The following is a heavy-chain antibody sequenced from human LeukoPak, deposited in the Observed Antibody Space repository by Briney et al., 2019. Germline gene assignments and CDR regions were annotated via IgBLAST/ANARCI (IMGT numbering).Heavy chain of an antibody. CDR2: ISYDGSNK. D-gene: IGHD1-26*01. CDR3: ARDLRWELSAFDI. CDR1: GFTFSSYA. V-gene: IGHV3-30-3*01. J-gene: IGHJ3*02. Sequence: PGGSLRLSCAASGFTFSSYAMHWVRQAPGKGLEWVAVISYDGSNKYYADSVKGRFTISRDNSKNTLYLQMNSLRAEDTAVYYCARDLRWELSAFDIWGQGTMVTVSS.